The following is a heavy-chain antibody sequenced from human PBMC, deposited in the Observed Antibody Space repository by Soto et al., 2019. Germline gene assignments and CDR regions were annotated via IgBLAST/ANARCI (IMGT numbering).Heavy chain of an antibody. CDR2: INAGNGNT. Sequence: QVQLVQSGAEVKKPGASVKVSCKASGYTFTSYAMHWVRQAPGQRLEWMGWINAGNGNTKYSQKFQGRVTITRDTSASTAYMDLSSLRSEDTAVYYCARGYGGYCHWFDPWGQGPLVTVSS. V-gene: IGHV1-3*01. CDR1: GYTFTSYA. J-gene: IGHJ5*02. CDR3: ARGYGGYCHWFDP. D-gene: IGHD4-17*01.